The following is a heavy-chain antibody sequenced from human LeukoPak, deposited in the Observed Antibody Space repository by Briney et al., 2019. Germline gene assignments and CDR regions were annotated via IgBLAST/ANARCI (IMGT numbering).Heavy chain of an antibody. V-gene: IGHV4-59*01. J-gene: IGHJ6*03. CDR3: ARGPRERYFDWLGYYYYMDV. CDR2: IYYSGST. D-gene: IGHD3-9*01. Sequence: SETLSLTCTVSGDSISYFYWSWIRQPPGKGLEWIGYIYYSGSTNYNPSLKSRVTISVDTSKNQFSLKLSSVTAADTAVYYCARGPRERYFDWLGYYYYMDVWGKGTTVTISS. CDR1: GDSISYFY.